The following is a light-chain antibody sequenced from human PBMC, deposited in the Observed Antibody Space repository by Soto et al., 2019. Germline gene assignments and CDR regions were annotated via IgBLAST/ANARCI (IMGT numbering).Light chain of an antibody. CDR3: QSYDSSLSGSEV. V-gene: IGLV1-40*01. CDR2: GNG. CDR1: SSNIGAGHD. J-gene: IGLJ1*01. Sequence: QSVLTQPPSVSGAPGQRVTISCTGSSSNIGAGHDVHWYQQLPGTAPKLLIYGNGNRPSGVPDRFSGPKSGTSASLAITGLQAEDEADYYCQSYDSSLSGSEVFGTGTKV.